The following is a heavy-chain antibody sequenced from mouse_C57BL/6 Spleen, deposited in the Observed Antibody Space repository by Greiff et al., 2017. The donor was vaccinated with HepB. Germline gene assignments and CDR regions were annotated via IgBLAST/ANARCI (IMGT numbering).Heavy chain of an antibody. Sequence: VQLKESGPELVQPGASVKISCKASGYSFTDYNMNWVQQSNGKSLEWIGVINPNYGTTSYNQKFKGKATLTVDQSSSTAYMQLNSLTSEDSAVYDGARRYYDGSSDDYAMDYWGQGTSVTVSS. CDR1: GYSFTDYN. CDR2: INPNYGTT. V-gene: IGHV1-39*01. J-gene: IGHJ4*01. D-gene: IGHD1-1*01. CDR3: ARRYYDGSSDDYAMDY.